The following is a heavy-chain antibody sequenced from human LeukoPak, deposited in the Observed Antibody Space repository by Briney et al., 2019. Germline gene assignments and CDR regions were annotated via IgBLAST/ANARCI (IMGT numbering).Heavy chain of an antibody. J-gene: IGHJ5*02. Sequence: SETLSLTCTVSGGSFSSGSYYWSWIRQPPGKGLEWIGYVYYSGSTNYNPSLKSRVTISVDTSKNQFSLKLSSVTAADTAVYCCARSGGYWFDPWGQGTLVTVSS. CDR1: GGSFSSGSYY. D-gene: IGHD1-26*01. V-gene: IGHV4-61*01. CDR2: VYYSGST. CDR3: ARSGGYWFDP.